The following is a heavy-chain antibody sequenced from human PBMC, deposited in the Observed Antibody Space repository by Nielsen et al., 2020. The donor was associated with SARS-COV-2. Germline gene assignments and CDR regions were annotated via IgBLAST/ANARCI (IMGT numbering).Heavy chain of an antibody. D-gene: IGHD4-17*01. Sequence: ASVKVSCKASGYTFTNYYMHWVRQAPGQGLEWMGIINTSDGSTTCAQKFQGRVTMTRDTSTRTVSMELRSLRSEDTAVYYCARYDTVTMYYYSYYGMDVWGQGTTVTVSS. CDR1: GYTFTNYY. V-gene: IGHV1-46*01. CDR3: ARYDTVTMYYYSYYGMDV. J-gene: IGHJ6*02. CDR2: INTSDGST.